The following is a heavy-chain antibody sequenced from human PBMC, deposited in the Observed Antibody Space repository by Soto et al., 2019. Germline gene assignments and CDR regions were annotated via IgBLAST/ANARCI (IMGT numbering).Heavy chain of an antibody. Sequence: SETLSLTCAVSGDSVTSDSYFWSWIRQPPGKGLEWIGNSYYSGYYSGSTNHNRSLKSRVTVSVDTSKNQFSLKLRSVTTADTAVYYCARDYKRENCGSVRCNSLDVWGQGTTVAVSS. CDR2: SYYSGYYSGST. V-gene: IGHV4-61*01. CDR1: GDSVTSDSYF. CDR3: ARDYKRENCGSVRCNSLDV. D-gene: IGHD2-21*01. J-gene: IGHJ6*02.